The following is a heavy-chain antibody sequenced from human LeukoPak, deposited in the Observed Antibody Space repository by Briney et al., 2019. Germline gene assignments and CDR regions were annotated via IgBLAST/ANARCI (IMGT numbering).Heavy chain of an antibody. CDR3: ARFSIQHSSSWYYFDY. Sequence: SETLSLTCTVSGGSISSSSYYWGWIRQPPGKGLEWIGSIYYGVSTYYNPSLKSRVTISVDTSKNQFSLKLSSVTAADTAVYYCARFSIQHSSSWYYFDYWGQGTLVTVSS. J-gene: IGHJ4*02. D-gene: IGHD6-13*01. CDR1: GGSISSSSYY. CDR2: IYYGVST. V-gene: IGHV4-39*07.